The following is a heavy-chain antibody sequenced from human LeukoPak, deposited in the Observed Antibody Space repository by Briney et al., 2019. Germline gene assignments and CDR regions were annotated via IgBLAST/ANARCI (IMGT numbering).Heavy chain of an antibody. CDR2: INHSGST. CDR3: ARPRGGYGAGFDY. Sequence: KPSETLSLSCAVYGGSFSGYYWSWIRQPPGKGLEWIGEINHSGSTTYSPSLKSRVTISVDTSKNQFSLKLSSVTAADTAVYYCARPRGGYGAGFDYWGQGTLVTVSS. V-gene: IGHV4-34*01. D-gene: IGHD6-25*01. CDR1: GGSFSGYY. J-gene: IGHJ4*02.